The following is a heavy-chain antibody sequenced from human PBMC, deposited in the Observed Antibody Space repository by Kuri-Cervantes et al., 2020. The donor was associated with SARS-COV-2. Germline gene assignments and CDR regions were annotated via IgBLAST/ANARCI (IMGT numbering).Heavy chain of an antibody. CDR3: ASERGYSYGTFDY. Sequence: LSLTCAVSGYSISSGYYWGWVRQAPGKGLEWVSYISSSSSTIYYADSVKGRFTISRDNAKNSLYLQMNSLRAEDTAVYYCASERGYSYGTFDYWGQGTLVTVSS. CDR1: GYSISSGYY. D-gene: IGHD5-18*01. CDR2: ISSSSSTI. J-gene: IGHJ4*02. V-gene: IGHV3-11*04.